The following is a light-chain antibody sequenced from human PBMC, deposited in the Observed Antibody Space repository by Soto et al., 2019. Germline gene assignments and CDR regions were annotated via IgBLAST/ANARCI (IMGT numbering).Light chain of an antibody. Sequence: EIVLTQSPATLSLSPGERATLSCRASQSVSSYLAWYQQKPGQAPRLLIYDASSRATGIPDRFSGGGSGTDFTLTISRLEPEDFAVYYCQQFSSYPLTVGGGTKVDSK. J-gene: IGKJ4*01. CDR1: QSVSSY. CDR2: DAS. V-gene: IGKV3-11*01. CDR3: QQFSSYPLT.